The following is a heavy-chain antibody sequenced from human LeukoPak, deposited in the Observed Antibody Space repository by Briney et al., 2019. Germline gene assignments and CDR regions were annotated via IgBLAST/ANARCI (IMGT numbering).Heavy chain of an antibody. J-gene: IGHJ3*02. V-gene: IGHV4-30-2*01. D-gene: IGHD3-10*01. CDR3: AREGGATMVRGAFDI. CDR2: IYHSGST. CDR1: GGSISSGGYS. Sequence: SQTLSLTCAVSGGSISSGGYSWSWIRQPPGKGLEWIGYIYHSGSTYYNPSLKSRVTISVYRSKNQFSLKLSSVTAADTAVYYCAREGGATMVRGAFDIWGQGTMVTVSS.